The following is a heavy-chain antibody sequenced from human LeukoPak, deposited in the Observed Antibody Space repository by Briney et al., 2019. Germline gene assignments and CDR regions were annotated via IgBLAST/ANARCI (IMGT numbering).Heavy chain of an antibody. Sequence: GGSLRLSCAASGFTFTSYAMNWVRQAPGKGLEWVSAISGSGTSTYYADSVKGRLTISRDNSKNTLYLQMDTLRAEDTAVYYCAKDLSPGVYWGQGTLVTVSS. D-gene: IGHD2-8*01. V-gene: IGHV3-23*01. CDR2: ISGSGTST. CDR1: GFTFTSYA. J-gene: IGHJ4*02. CDR3: AKDLSPGVY.